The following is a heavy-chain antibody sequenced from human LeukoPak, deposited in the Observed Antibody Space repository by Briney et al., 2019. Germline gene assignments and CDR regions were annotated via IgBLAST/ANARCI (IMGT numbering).Heavy chain of an antibody. CDR1: GFTFSGFS. CDR2: ISSSSNTI. D-gene: IGHD6-13*01. CDR3: ARPKGATYSPSDY. J-gene: IGHJ4*02. Sequence: PGGSLRLSCAASGFTFSGFSMNWVRQAPGKGLEWVSFISSSSNTIYYADSVKGRFTISRDNAKNSLYLQMNGLRAEDTAVYYCARPKGATYSPSDYWGQGTLVTVSS. V-gene: IGHV3-48*01.